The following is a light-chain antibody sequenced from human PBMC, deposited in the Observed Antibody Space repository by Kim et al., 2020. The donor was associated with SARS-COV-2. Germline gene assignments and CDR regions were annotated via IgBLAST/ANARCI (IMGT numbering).Light chain of an antibody. CDR2: RND. V-gene: IGLV1-44*01. CDR3: EAWDDSLNGPV. Sequence: QSVLTQPPSASGTPGQRVTISCSGGRSNVGRNYVYSFQHLPGTAPNHLIERNDQRPSGVPDRFSGSKSGTSASLATSGLQSEDDADYYCEAWDDSLNGPVFGGGTQLTVL. CDR1: RSNVGRNY. J-gene: IGLJ3*02.